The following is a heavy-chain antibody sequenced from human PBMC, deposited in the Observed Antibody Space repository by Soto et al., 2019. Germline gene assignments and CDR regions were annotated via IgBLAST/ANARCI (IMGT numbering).Heavy chain of an antibody. CDR3: ARDHRIVGATSWFDP. V-gene: IGHV3-30*04. J-gene: IGHJ5*02. D-gene: IGHD1-26*01. CDR2: ISYDGSNK. Sequence: QVQLVESGGGVVQPGRSLRLSCAASGFTFSSYAMHWVRQAPGKGLEWVAVISYDGSNKYYADSVKGRFTISRDNSKNTLYLQMNSLRAEDTAVYYCARDHRIVGATSWFDPWGQGTLVTVSS. CDR1: GFTFSSYA.